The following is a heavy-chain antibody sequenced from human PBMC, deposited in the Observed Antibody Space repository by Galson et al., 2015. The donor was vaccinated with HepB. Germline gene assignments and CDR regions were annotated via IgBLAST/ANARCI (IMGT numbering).Heavy chain of an antibody. D-gene: IGHD5-18*01. J-gene: IGHJ4*02. Sequence: SVKVSCKASGGTFSSYTISWVRQAPGQGLEWMGRIIPILGIANYAQKFQGRVTITADKSTSTACMELSSLRSEDTAVYYCARVGVDTAMAGWGQGTLVTVSS. CDR2: IIPILGIA. CDR1: GGTFSSYT. CDR3: ARVGVDTAMAG. V-gene: IGHV1-69*02.